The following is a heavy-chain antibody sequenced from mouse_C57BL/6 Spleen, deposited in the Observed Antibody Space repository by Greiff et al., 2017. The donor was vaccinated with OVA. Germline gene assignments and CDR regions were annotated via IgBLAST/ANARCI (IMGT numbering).Heavy chain of an antibody. D-gene: IGHD4-1*01. Sequence: VQLKESGGGLVKPGGSLKLSCAASGFTFSSYAMSWVRQTPEKRLEWVATISDGGSYTYYPDYVKGRFTISRDNAKNNLFLQMSHLKSEDTAMYYCARDRGGTEYYFDYWGQGTTLTVSS. CDR1: GFTFSSYA. V-gene: IGHV5-4*01. CDR3: ARDRGGTEYYFDY. J-gene: IGHJ2*01. CDR2: ISDGGSYT.